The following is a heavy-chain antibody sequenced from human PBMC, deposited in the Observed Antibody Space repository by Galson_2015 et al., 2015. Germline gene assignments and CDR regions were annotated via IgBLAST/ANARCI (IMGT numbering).Heavy chain of an antibody. Sequence: SLRLSCAASGFTFSNAWMSWVRRAPGKGLEWVGRIKTKTDGGTTDYAAPVKGRFTISRDDSKNTLYLQMNSLKTEDTAVYYCTTDRSWQELLLGLDDFDIWGQGTMATVSS. D-gene: IGHD2-15*01. V-gene: IGHV3-15*01. J-gene: IGHJ3*02. CDR2: IKTKTDGGTT. CDR3: TTDRSWQELLLGLDDFDI. CDR1: GFTFSNAW.